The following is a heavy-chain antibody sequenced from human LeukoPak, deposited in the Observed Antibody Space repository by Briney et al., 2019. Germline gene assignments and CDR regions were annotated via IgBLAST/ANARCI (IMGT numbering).Heavy chain of an antibody. CDR1: GGTFSSYA. CDR3: ATDYPIVGAHGAFDI. V-gene: IGHV1-69*04. J-gene: IGHJ3*02. D-gene: IGHD3-22*01. CDR2: IIPILGIA. Sequence: GASVKVSCKASGGTFSSYAISWVRQAPGQGLEWMGRIIPILGIANYAQKFQGRVTITADKSTSTAYMELSSLRSEDTAVYYCATDYPIVGAHGAFDIWGQGTMVTVSS.